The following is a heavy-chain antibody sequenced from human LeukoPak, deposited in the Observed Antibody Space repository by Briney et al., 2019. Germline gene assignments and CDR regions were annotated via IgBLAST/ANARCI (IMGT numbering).Heavy chain of an antibody. D-gene: IGHD6-19*01. J-gene: IGHJ4*02. CDR3: AKGIRVAGRLLPDY. CDR2: VSDSGTTV. Sequence: GGSLRLSCAASGFTFTDFYMTWIRQAPGKGLQWVAYVSDSGTTVDYADSVKGRFSISRDNTENSLYLQMNSLRAEDTAVYYCAKGIRVAGRLLPDYWGQGTLVTVSS. V-gene: IGHV3-11*01. CDR1: GFTFTDFY.